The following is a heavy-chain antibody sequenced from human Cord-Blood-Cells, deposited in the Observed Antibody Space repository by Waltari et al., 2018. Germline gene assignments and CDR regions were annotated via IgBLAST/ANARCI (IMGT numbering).Heavy chain of an antibody. CDR3: ARDANYYDSSGFLY. CDR1: GFTFSSYG. Sequence: QVQLVESGGGVVQPGRSLRLSCAASGFTFSSYGMHWVRQAPGKGLEWVAVIWYDGSNKYYADSVKGRFTISRDNSKNTLYLQMNSLRAEDTAVYYCARDANYYDSSGFLYWGQGTLVTVSS. CDR2: IWYDGSNK. D-gene: IGHD3-22*01. J-gene: IGHJ4*02. V-gene: IGHV3-33*01.